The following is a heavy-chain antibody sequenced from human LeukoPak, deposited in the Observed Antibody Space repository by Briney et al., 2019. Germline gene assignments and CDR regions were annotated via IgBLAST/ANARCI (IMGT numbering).Heavy chain of an antibody. V-gene: IGHV3-21*01. J-gene: IGHJ4*02. CDR3: ARARVNSGSFRWDY. CDR1: GFTFSSYS. Sequence: TAGGSLRLSCAASGFTFSSYSMNWVRQAPGKGLEWVSSISSSSSYIYYADSVKGRFTISRDNAKNSLYLQMNSLRAEDTAVYYCARARVNSGSFRWDYWGQGTLVTVSS. D-gene: IGHD1-26*01. CDR2: ISSSSSYI.